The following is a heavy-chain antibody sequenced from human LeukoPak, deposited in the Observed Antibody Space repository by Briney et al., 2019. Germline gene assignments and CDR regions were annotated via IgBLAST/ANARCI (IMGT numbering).Heavy chain of an antibody. CDR2: IYWNDDK. CDR3: AHSPPAAADANWFDP. Sequence: KESGPTLVKPTQTLTLTCTFSGFSLSTSGVGVGWIRQPPGKALEWLALIYWNDDKRYSPSLKSRLTITKDTSKNQVVLTMTNMDPVDTATYYCAHSPPAAADANWFDPWGQGTLVTVSS. J-gene: IGHJ5*02. V-gene: IGHV2-5*01. D-gene: IGHD6-13*01. CDR1: GFSLSTSGVG.